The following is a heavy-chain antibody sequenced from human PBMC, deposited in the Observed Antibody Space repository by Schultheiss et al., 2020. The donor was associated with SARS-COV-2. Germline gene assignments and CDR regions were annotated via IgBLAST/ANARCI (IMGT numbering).Heavy chain of an antibody. D-gene: IGHD3-16*02. CDR1: GFTFSSYA. Sequence: GGSLRLSCAASGFTFSSYAMSWVRQAPGKGLEWVANIKEDGSEKNCVDSVKGRFTISRDNAKNSLYLQMNSLRAEDTAVYYCARDYLTFGGVIVADWGQGTLVTVSS. V-gene: IGHV3-7*01. CDR2: IKEDGSEK. J-gene: IGHJ4*02. CDR3: ARDYLTFGGVIVAD.